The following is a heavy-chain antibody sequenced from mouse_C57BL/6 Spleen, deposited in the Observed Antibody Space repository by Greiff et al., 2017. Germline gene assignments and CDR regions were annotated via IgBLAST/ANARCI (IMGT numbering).Heavy chain of an antibody. CDR2: INPNNGGT. Sequence: EVQLQQSGPELVKPGASVKISCKASGYTFTDYYMNWVKQSHGKSLEWIGDINPNNGGTSYNQKFKGKATLTVDKSSSTAYMELRSLTSEDSAVXYCARGGEEVTTEFAYWGQGTLVTVSA. J-gene: IGHJ3*01. V-gene: IGHV1-26*01. D-gene: IGHD2-2*01. CDR1: GYTFTDYY. CDR3: ARGGEEVTTEFAY.